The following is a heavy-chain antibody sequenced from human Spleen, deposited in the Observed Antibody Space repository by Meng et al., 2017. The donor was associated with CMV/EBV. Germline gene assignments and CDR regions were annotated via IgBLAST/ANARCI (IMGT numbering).Heavy chain of an antibody. CDR3: ARGRNWSGYYSCYFD. CDR2: IIPIFGTA. J-gene: IGHJ4*02. D-gene: IGHD3-3*01. Sequence: SGGTFGSYASSWVRQAPGQGLEWMGGIIPIFGTANYAQKFQGRVTITTDESTSTAYMELSSLRSEDTAVYYCARGRNWSGYYSCYFDWGQGTLVTVSS. CDR1: GGTFGSYA. V-gene: IGHV1-69*05.